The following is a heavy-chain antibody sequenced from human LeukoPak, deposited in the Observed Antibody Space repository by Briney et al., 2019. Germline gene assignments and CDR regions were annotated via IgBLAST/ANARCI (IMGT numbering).Heavy chain of an antibody. J-gene: IGHJ4*02. Sequence: ASVKVSCTASGYTFTGYYMHWVRQAPGQGLEWMGRINPNSGGTNYAQKFQGRVTMTEDTSTDTAYMELSSLRSEDTAVYYCSMIAGSFDYWGQGTLVTVSS. V-gene: IGHV1-2*06. CDR1: GYTFTGYY. CDR2: INPNSGGT. CDR3: SMIAGSFDY. D-gene: IGHD3-22*01.